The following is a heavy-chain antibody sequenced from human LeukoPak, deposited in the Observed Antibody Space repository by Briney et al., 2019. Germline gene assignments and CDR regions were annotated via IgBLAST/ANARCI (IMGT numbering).Heavy chain of an antibody. D-gene: IGHD1-26*01. CDR2: ISYDGSDK. CDR3: AKAEIIVGAPDAFDI. J-gene: IGHJ3*02. Sequence: GGSLRLSCAASGFTFSSYGMHWVRQAPGKGLEWVAVISYDGSDKYYADSVKGRFTISRDNSKNTLYLQMNSLRAEDTAVYHCAKAEIIVGAPDAFDIWGQGTMVTVSS. V-gene: IGHV3-30*18. CDR1: GFTFSSYG.